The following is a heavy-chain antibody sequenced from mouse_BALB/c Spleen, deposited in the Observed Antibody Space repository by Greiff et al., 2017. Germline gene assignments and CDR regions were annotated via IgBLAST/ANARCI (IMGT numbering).Heavy chain of an antibody. D-gene: IGHD2-3*01. CDR1: GYTFTDYN. Sequence: EVQLQQSGPELVKPGASVKISCKASGYTFTDYNMHWVKQSHGKSLEWIGYIYPYNGGTGYNQKFKSKATLTVDNSSSTAYMELRSLTSEDSAVYYCARLGWLLRDAMDYWGQGTSVTVSS. V-gene: IGHV1S29*02. CDR2: IYPYNGGT. CDR3: ARLGWLLRDAMDY. J-gene: IGHJ4*01.